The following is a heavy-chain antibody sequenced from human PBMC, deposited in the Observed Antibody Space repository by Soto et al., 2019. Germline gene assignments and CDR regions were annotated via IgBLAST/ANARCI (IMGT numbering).Heavy chain of an antibody. V-gene: IGHV1-18*04. CDR3: ARRPWGDGDCFDI. J-gene: IGHJ3*02. Sequence: QGQLAQSGAEVKKPGASVKVSCKASGFIFTNYVINWVRRAPGHGLEWMGSISTYNGDTNYAQKVQGRVTMTTDTSTTTAHMELRSLRSDDTAVYYCARRPWGDGDCFDIWGQGTMVTVSS. CDR2: ISTYNGDT. CDR1: GFIFTNYV. D-gene: IGHD2-21*01.